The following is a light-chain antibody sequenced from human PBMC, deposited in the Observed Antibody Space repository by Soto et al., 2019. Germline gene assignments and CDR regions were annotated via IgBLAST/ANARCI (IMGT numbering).Light chain of an antibody. Sequence: DTQMTQSPSSLSASVGDRVTITCRASQSINTYLNWYQQKPGEAPNLLIYAASSLQSGVPPRFSGSGSETHFTLTINSLQPEDFATYYCQQTASTPYTCGQGT. J-gene: IGKJ2*01. CDR3: QQTASTPYT. CDR1: QSINTY. V-gene: IGKV1-39*01. CDR2: AAS.